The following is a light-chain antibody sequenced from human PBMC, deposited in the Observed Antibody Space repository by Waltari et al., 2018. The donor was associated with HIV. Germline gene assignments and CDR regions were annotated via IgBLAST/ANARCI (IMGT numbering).Light chain of an antibody. CDR3: QQSYATPLT. Sequence: GLQSGVASRFTGSGFGTDFTLTISSLQPEDFAVYFCQQSYATPLTFGGGTRVEIK. V-gene: IGKV1-39*01. J-gene: IGKJ4*01.